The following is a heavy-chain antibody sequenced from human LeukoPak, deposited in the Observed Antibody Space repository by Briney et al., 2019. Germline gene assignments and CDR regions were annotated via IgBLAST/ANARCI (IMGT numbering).Heavy chain of an antibody. CDR3: AKHYYDSSGYRALSAFDI. CDR1: GFTVSSNY. J-gene: IGHJ3*02. V-gene: IGHV3-53*01. CDR2: IYSGGST. D-gene: IGHD3-22*01. Sequence: TGGSLRLSCAASGFTVSSNYMSWVRQAPGKGLEWVSVIYSGGSTYYADSVKGRFTISRDNSKNTLYLQMNSLRAEDTAVYYCAKHYYDSSGYRALSAFDIWGQGTMVTVSS.